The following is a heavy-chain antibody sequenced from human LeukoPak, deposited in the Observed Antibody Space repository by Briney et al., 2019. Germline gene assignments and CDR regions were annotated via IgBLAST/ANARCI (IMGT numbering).Heavy chain of an antibody. CDR1: GYTFTSYD. J-gene: IGHJ6*03. CDR2: MNPNSGNT. D-gene: IGHD3-22*01. CDR3: ARGPIVVVTPHYYYYYMDV. V-gene: IGHV1-8*01. Sequence: ASVKVSCKASGYTFTSYDINWVRQATGQGLEWMGWMNPNSGNTGYAQKFQGRVTMTRNTSISTAYMELSSLRSEDTAVYYCARGPIVVVTPHYYYYYMDVWGKGTTVTISS.